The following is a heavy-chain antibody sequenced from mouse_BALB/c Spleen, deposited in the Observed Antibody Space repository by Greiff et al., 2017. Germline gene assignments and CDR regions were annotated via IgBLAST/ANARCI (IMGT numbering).Heavy chain of an antibody. CDR2: ISSGGGST. D-gene: IGHD2-4*01. CDR3: ARHEEVYYDYDDAMDY. J-gene: IGHJ4*01. Sequence: EVKLMESGGGLVKPGGSLKLSCAASGFAFSSYDMSWVRQTPEKRLEWVAYISSGGGSTYYPDTVKGRFTISRDNAKNTLYLQMSSLKSEDTAMYYCARHEEVYYDYDDAMDYWGQGTSVTVSS. V-gene: IGHV5-12-1*01. CDR1: GFAFSSYD.